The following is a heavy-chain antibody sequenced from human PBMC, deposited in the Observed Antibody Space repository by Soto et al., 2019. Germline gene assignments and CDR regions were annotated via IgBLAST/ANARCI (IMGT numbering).Heavy chain of an antibody. D-gene: IGHD2-21*01. Sequence: QVQLVESGGGVIQPGWSLRLSCAAYGFPVSSYTMHWVRQAPGKGLEWVAVISYDGNTIFYAESVKGRFTISRDSSKNTLYLEMNSLTGEDTAVYYCARRSTFLGSWGQGTPVTVSS. CDR3: ARRSTFLGS. J-gene: IGHJ5*02. V-gene: IGHV3-30-3*01. CDR1: GFPVSSYT. CDR2: ISYDGNTI.